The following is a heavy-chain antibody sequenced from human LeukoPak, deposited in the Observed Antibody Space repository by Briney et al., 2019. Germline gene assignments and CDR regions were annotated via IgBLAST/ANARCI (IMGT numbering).Heavy chain of an antibody. CDR3: ARVTTWGSVLDY. D-gene: IGHD7-27*01. V-gene: IGHV4-61*01. J-gene: IGHJ4*02. CDR1: GGSVSSGSYY. CDR2: IYYSGST. Sequence: SETLSLTCTVSGGSVSSGSYYWSWIRQPPGTGLEWIGYIYYSGSTSYNPSLKSRVTISVDTSKNQFSLKLSSVTAADTVVYYCARVTTWGSVLDYWGQGTLVTVSS.